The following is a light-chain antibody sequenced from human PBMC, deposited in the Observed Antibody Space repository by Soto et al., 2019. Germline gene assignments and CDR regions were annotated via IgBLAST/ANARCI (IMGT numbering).Light chain of an antibody. CDR3: QQRINWPLA. CDR1: QSVSNF. V-gene: IGKV3-11*01. CDR2: DTS. J-gene: IGKJ4*01. Sequence: EIVLTQSPATLSLSPGKRATLSCRASQSVSNFLAWYQQKAGQAPRLLIYDTSNRAGGIPARFSGSGSGTDFTLTISSLEPGDVAVYYCQQRINWPLAFGGGTKVEIK.